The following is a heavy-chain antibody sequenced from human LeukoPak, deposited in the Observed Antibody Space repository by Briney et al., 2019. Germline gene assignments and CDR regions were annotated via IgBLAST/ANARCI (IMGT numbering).Heavy chain of an antibody. V-gene: IGHV3-48*01. CDR1: GFTFSSYS. CDR2: ISSSSSTI. D-gene: IGHD5-12*01. J-gene: IGHJ3*02. CDR3: ARDLYVDIVATIPDAFDI. Sequence: GGSLRLSCAASGFTFSSYSMNWVRQAPGKGREWVSYISSSSSTIYYADSVKGRFTISRDNAKNSLYLQMNSLRAEDTAVYYCARDLYVDIVATIPDAFDIWGQGTMVTVSS.